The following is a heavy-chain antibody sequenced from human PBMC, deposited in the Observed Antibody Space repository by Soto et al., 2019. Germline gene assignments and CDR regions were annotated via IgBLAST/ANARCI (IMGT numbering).Heavy chain of an antibody. J-gene: IGHJ4*02. CDR3: ARGMTPPGAPAWYYFDS. Sequence: SETLSLTXSVSGASIAGSSYWSWIRQPAGKGLEWIGRFSLSGTTNYSPSLRSRVTMSADVSKNQFSLRLTSVTAADTALYYCARGMTPPGAPAWYYFDSWGQGTLVTVSS. D-gene: IGHD2-8*02. CDR2: FSLSGTT. V-gene: IGHV4-4*07. CDR1: GASIAGSSY.